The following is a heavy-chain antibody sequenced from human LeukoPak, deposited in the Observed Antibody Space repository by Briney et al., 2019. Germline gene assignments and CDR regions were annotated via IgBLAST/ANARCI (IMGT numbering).Heavy chain of an antibody. J-gene: IGHJ6*03. CDR3: ARLTKKSSSDYYYYYMDV. Sequence: SETLSLTCTVSGGSISSNSFYWDWIRQPPGKGLEWIGEINHSGSTNYNPSLKSRVTISVDTSKNQFSLKLSSVTAADTAVYYCARLTKKSSSDYYYYYMDVWGKGTTVTVSS. D-gene: IGHD6-6*01. V-gene: IGHV4-39*07. CDR2: INHSGST. CDR1: GGSISSNSFY.